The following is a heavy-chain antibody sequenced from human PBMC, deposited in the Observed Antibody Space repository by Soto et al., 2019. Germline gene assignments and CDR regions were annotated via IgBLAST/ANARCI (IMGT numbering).Heavy chain of an antibody. V-gene: IGHV1-18*01. CDR3: ARVKSSGGWLTDAFDI. Sequence: ASVKVSCKASGYTFTSYGISWVRQAPGQGLEWMGWISAYNGNTNYAQKLQGRVTMTTDTSTSTAYMELRSLRSDDTAVYYCARVKSSGGWLTDAFDIWGQGTMVTVS. D-gene: IGHD5-12*01. J-gene: IGHJ3*02. CDR2: ISAYNGNT. CDR1: GYTFTSYG.